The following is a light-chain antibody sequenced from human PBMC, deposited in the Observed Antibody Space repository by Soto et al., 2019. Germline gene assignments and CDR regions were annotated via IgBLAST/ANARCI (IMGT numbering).Light chain of an antibody. CDR1: QSVSSN. CDR3: QHYNNWYT. J-gene: IGKJ2*01. CDR2: GAS. V-gene: IGKV3-15*01. Sequence: EVVMTQSPATLSVSPGARATLSCRASQSVSSNLAWYQQKPGQAPRLLIYGASTRATGIPARFSGSGFGTEFTLTISSLQSEDFGVYYCQHYNNWYTFGQGTKLEIK.